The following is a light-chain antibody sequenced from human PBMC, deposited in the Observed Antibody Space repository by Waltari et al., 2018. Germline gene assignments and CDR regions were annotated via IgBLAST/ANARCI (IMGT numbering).Light chain of an antibody. CDR3: QQYYSPPLT. Sequence: DIVMTQSPDSLAVSLGERATIHCKSSQNLLYTSNNKNFLAWYQQRPGHPLKLLIYWASTRESGVPDRFRGNGSGTDFTLTITALQAEDVAVYYCQQYYSPPLTLGGGTKVEIK. J-gene: IGKJ4*01. CDR2: WAS. CDR1: QNLLYTSNNKNF. V-gene: IGKV4-1*01.